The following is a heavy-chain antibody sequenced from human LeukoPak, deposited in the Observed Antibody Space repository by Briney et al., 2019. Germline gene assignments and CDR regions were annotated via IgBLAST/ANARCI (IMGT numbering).Heavy chain of an antibody. CDR1: GGSISSYY. CDR2: ICYSGST. J-gene: IGHJ3*02. Sequence: SETLSLTCTVSGGSISSYYWSWIRQPPGKGLEWIGYICYSGSTNYNPSLKSRVTISVDTSKNQFSLKLSSVTAADTAVYYCARVPMYYYGSGSYPGAFDIWGQGTMVTVSS. CDR3: ARVPMYYYGSGSYPGAFDI. D-gene: IGHD3-10*01. V-gene: IGHV4-59*12.